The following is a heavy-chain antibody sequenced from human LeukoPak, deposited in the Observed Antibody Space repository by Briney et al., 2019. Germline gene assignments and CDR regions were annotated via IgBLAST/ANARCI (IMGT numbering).Heavy chain of an antibody. V-gene: IGHV3-7*01. D-gene: IGHD6-13*01. CDR1: GFTLSRYW. CDR3: ASASSSWYRGVFDY. Sequence: GGSLRLSCEASGFTLSRYWMTWVRQAPGKGLEWVANIKQDGSEKWYVDSVKGRFTISRDSAKNSMYLQLNSLRPEDTAVYYCASASSSWYRGVFDYWGQGTLVTVSS. CDR2: IKQDGSEK. J-gene: IGHJ4*02.